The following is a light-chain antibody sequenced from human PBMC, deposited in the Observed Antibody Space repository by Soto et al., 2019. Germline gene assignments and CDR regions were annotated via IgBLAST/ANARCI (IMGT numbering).Light chain of an antibody. V-gene: IGKV3-15*01. CDR3: QQYNNWPFS. CDR2: DVS. Sequence: EIVMTQSPANLSVSPGERVTLSCRAGQGVTTNFAWYQQKSGQSPRLLIYDVSTRATGVPARFSGTGSETDFTLTISGLQSEDSAVYFCQQYNNWPFSFGQGTRLEI. J-gene: IGKJ5*01. CDR1: QGVTTN.